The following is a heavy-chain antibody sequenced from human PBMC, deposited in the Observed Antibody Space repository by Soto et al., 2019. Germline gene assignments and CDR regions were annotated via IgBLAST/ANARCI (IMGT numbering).Heavy chain of an antibody. D-gene: IGHD6-13*01. CDR2: MNPNSGNT. CDR3: AREQQVRGFDT. J-gene: IGHJ5*02. Sequence: QVQLVQSGAEVKKPGASVKVSCKASGYTFTSYDINWVRQATGQGLEWMGWMNPNSGNTGYAQKFQGRVTMTRNTTISTAYTEISSLKSEVTAVYYSAREQQVRGFDTWGQGTHVTVSS. CDR1: GYTFTSYD. V-gene: IGHV1-8*01.